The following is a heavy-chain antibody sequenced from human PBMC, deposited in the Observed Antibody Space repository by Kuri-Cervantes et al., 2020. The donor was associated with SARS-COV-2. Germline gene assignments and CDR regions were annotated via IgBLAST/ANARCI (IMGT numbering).Heavy chain of an antibody. CDR3: ARDRDGDNENDY. V-gene: IGHV4-59*12. CDR1: GGSISSYY. CDR2: IYYSGIT. J-gene: IGHJ4*02. D-gene: IGHD4/OR15-4a*01. Sequence: SETLSLTCTVSGGSISSYYWNWIRQSPGKGLEWMGNIYYSGITYYNPPIKSRVTISVDTSKNQFSLNLSSVTAADTAVYYCARDRDGDNENDYWGQGTLVTVSS.